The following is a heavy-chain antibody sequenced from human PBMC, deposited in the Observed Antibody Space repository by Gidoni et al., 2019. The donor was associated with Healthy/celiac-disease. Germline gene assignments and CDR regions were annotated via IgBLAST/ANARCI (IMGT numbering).Heavy chain of an antibody. V-gene: IGHV3-23*01. CDR1: GFTFSSYA. Sequence: EVQLLESGGGLVQPGGSLRLSCAASGFTFSSYAMSWVRQAPGKGLEWVSAISGSGGSTYYADSVKGRFTISRDNSKNTLYLQMNSLRAEDTAVYYCAKDRGATSEWLLYRLLGFDYWGQGTLVTVSS. CDR2: ISGSGGST. D-gene: IGHD3-3*01. J-gene: IGHJ4*02. CDR3: AKDRGATSEWLLYRLLGFDY.